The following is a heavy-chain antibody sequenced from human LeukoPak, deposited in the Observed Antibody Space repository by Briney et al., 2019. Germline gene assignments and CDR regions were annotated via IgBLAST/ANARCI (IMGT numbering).Heavy chain of an antibody. J-gene: IGHJ2*01. CDR3: ARGILAKGYFDL. Sequence: GGSLRLSCAASGFTFSSYSMNWVRQAPGKGLERVSYISSSSSTIYYADSVKGRFTISRDNAKNSLYLQMNSLRAEDTAVYYCARGILAKGYFDLWGRDTLVTVSS. D-gene: IGHD3-3*01. CDR2: ISSSSSTI. CDR1: GFTFSSYS. V-gene: IGHV3-48*01.